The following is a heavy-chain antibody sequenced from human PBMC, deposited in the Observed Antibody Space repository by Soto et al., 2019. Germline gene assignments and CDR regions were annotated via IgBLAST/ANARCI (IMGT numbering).Heavy chain of an antibody. D-gene: IGHD2-2*01. CDR1: GFTFGYYN. CDR2: VRSSGDDT. J-gene: IGHJ4*02. V-gene: IGHV3-48*02. Sequence: DVQLVESGGGLVQPGGSLRLSCAASGFTFGYYNMHWVRQAPGKGLEWVSFVRSSGDDTYYAYSVKGRFTISRDNAKDSLYLQMNSLREEDTAVYYCARDGESSSSSDFDFWGQGALVTVSS. CDR3: ARDGESSSSSDFDF.